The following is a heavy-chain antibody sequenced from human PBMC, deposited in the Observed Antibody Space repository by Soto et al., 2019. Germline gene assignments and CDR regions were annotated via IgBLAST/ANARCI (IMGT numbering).Heavy chain of an antibody. J-gene: IGHJ4*02. V-gene: IGHV3-33*01. CDR2: IWYDGSNK. CDR1: GFTFSSYG. Sequence: QVQLVESGGGVVQPGRSLRLSCAASGFTFSSYGMHWVRQAPGKGLEWVAVIWYDGSNKYYADSVKGRFTISRDNSKNTLYLQMNSLRAEDTAVYYCARSPPLTYSSRAGTGSFDYWGQGTLVTVSS. D-gene: IGHD6-13*01. CDR3: ARSPPLTYSSRAGTGSFDY.